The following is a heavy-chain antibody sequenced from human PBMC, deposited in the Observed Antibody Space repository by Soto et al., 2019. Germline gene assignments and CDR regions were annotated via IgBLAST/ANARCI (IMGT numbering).Heavy chain of an antibody. CDR2: IWYDGINK. J-gene: IGHJ6*02. V-gene: IGHV3-33*01. Sequence: QVQLVESGGGVVQPGRSLRLSCAASGFTFSNNGMHWVRQAPGKGLEWVAVIWYDGINKYYADSVKGRFIISRDSSKNTVYLQMNSLRAEDTAVYYCASDRVQMVDGLDVWGQGTTVTVSS. CDR3: ASDRVQMVDGLDV. D-gene: IGHD2-15*01. CDR1: GFTFSNNG.